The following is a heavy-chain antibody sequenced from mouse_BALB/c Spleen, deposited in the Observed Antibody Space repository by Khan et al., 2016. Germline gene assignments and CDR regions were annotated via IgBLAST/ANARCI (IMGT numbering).Heavy chain of an antibody. CDR3: GGYDSSSNVRAMDY. CDR1: GDSITSGY. J-gene: IGHJ4*01. V-gene: IGHV3-8*02. Sequence: VQLQESGPSLVKPSQTLSLTCSVTGDSITSGYWNWIRKFPGNKFEYMGYISYSGHTYYNPSLISRMSITRDKSTNQYSLQLNSVTTEDTATYYCGGYDSSSNVRAMDYWGQGTSVTVSS. D-gene: IGHD1-1*01. CDR2: ISYSGHT.